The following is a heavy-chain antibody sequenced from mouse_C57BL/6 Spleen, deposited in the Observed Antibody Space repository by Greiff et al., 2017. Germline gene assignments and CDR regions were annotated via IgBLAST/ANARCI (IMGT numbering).Heavy chain of an antibody. J-gene: IGHJ4*01. D-gene: IGHD2-10*02. CDR2: IYPGGGYT. V-gene: IGHV1-63*01. Sequence: LEESGAELVRPGTSVKMSCKASGYTFTNYWIGWAKQRPGHGLEWIGDIYPGGGYTNYNEKFKGKATLTADKSSSTAYMQFSSLTSEDSAIYYCARSYGNGYYAMDYWGQGTSVTVSS. CDR1: GYTFTNYW. CDR3: ARSYGNGYYAMDY.